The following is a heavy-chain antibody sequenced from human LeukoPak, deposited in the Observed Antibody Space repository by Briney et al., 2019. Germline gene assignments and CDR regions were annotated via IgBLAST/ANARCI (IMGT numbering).Heavy chain of an antibody. CDR3: ASGWRTRMPFDY. Sequence: SETLSLTCAVYGGSFSGYYWSGIRQPPGKGREWSGEINHSGSTNYNPSLKSRVTISVDTSKNQFSLKLSSVTAADTAVYYCASGWRTRMPFDYWGQGTLVTVSS. V-gene: IGHV4-34*01. CDR1: GGSFSGYY. J-gene: IGHJ4*02. CDR2: INHSGST. D-gene: IGHD2-15*01.